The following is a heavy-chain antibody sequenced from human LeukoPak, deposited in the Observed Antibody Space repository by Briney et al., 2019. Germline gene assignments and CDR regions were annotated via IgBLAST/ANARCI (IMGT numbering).Heavy chain of an antibody. V-gene: IGHV3-7*01. CDR3: ARDLGQGYSSSWYVEGCWFDP. CDR2: IKQDGSEK. J-gene: IGHJ5*02. CDR1: GFTFSSYW. D-gene: IGHD6-13*01. Sequence: GGSLRLSCAASGFTFSSYWMSWVRQAPGKGLEWVANIKQDGSEKYYVDSVKGRFTISRDNAKNSLYLQMNSLRAEDTAVYYCARDLGQGYSSSWYVEGCWFDPWGQGTLVTVSS.